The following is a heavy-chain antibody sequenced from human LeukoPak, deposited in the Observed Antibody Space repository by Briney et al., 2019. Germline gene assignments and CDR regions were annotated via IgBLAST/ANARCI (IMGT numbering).Heavy chain of an antibody. D-gene: IGHD2-2*01. J-gene: IGHJ4*02. CDR3: ASPPTRECSSISCPLSY. Sequence: GESLKISSKGSGXSFTSYCIAWVRQMPGKGLEWMGIIYPGDSDTRYSPSFQGQVTISVDKSVSAAYLQWSSLKASDTAMYYCASPPTRECSSISCPLSYWGQGTLVTVSS. CDR1: GXSFTSYC. CDR2: IYPGDSDT. V-gene: IGHV5-51*01.